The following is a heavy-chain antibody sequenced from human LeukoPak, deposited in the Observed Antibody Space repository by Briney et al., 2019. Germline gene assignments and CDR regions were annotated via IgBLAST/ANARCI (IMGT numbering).Heavy chain of an antibody. CDR1: GFTFSDYY. J-gene: IGHJ5*02. CDR3: AKGSLGYCSSTSCYPYNWFDP. D-gene: IGHD2-2*01. V-gene: IGHV3-23*01. Sequence: GGSLRLSCAASGFTFSDYYMSWIRQAPGKGLEWVSAISGSGGSTYYADSVKGRFTISRDNSKNTLYLQMNSLRAEDTAVYYCAKGSLGYCSSTSCYPYNWFDPWGQGTLVTVSS. CDR2: ISGSGGST.